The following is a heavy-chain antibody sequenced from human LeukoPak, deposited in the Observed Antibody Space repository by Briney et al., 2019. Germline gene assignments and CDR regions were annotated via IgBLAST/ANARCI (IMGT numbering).Heavy chain of an antibody. CDR3: ARSPTKRVPEDY. J-gene: IGHJ4*02. CDR2: ISYSGSS. CDR1: GGSISSSSYY. Sequence: PSETLSLTCTVSGGSISSSSYYWGWIRQPPGKGLEWIGSISYSGSSYYNPSLKSRVTISVDTSKNQFSLRLTSVAAADTAVYYCARSPTKRVPEDYWGQGTLVTVSS. D-gene: IGHD2-2*01. V-gene: IGHV4-39*07.